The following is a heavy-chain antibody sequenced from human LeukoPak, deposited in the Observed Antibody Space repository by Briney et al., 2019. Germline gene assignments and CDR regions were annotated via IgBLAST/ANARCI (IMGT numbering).Heavy chain of an antibody. V-gene: IGHV5-51*01. J-gene: IGHJ6*02. CDR2: IYPGDSDT. CDR3: ARTDAASYYYYYGMDV. CDR1: YW. Sequence: YWSWIRQHPGKGLEWMGIIYPGDSDTRYSPSFQGQVTISADKSISTAYLQWSSLKASDTAMYYCARTDAASYYYYYGMDVWGQGTTVTVSS. D-gene: IGHD2-15*01.